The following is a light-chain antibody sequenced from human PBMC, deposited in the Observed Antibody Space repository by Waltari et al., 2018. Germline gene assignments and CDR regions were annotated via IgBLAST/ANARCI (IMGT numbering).Light chain of an antibody. CDR3: ETGGHGTWV. CDR1: SGHSSNI. Sequence: QLVLTRSPSASASLGSSVKLTCTLSSGHSSNIIAWLQQRPERGPRYLMKVNRDGSHSKGDDIPDRFSGSSSGAERYLIISSLQSEDEADYYCETGGHGTWVFGGGTKLTVL. V-gene: IGLV4-69*01. CDR2: VNRDGSH. J-gene: IGLJ3*02.